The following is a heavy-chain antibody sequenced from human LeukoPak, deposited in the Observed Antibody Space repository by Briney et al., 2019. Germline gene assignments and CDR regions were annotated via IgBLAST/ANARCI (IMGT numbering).Heavy chain of an antibody. CDR1: RYTFTSYD. CDR2: INPNSGHT. Sequence: ASVKVSCKASRYTFTSYDINWVTQATGQGLEWMGWINPNSGHTGYAQKFQGRVTMTRNTSISTAYMELSSLRSEDTAVYYCARRDRVRGVISYYYYYGMDVWGQGTTVTVSS. D-gene: IGHD3-10*01. J-gene: IGHJ6*02. V-gene: IGHV1-8*01. CDR3: ARRDRVRGVISYYYYYGMDV.